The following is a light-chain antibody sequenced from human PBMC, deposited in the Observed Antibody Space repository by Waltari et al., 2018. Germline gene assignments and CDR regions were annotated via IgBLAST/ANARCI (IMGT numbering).Light chain of an antibody. V-gene: IGKV1-33*01. CDR1: QDITTY. J-gene: IGKJ3*01. Sequence: DIQMTQSPSSLSASVGDRVTITCQATQDITTYLNWYQQKPGKAPKLLIYAGSNVEPGVPSRFSGGTSGTDFILTISSLQPDDSATYYCQQYNSLPFTFGPGTKVEI. CDR3: QQYNSLPFT. CDR2: AGS.